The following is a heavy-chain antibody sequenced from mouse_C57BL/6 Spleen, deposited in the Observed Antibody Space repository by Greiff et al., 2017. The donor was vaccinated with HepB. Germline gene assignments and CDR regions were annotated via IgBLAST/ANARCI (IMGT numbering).Heavy chain of an antibody. J-gene: IGHJ3*01. V-gene: IGHV5-4*01. CDR2: ISDGGSYT. Sequence: EVHLVESGGGLVKPGGSLKLSCAASGFTFSSYAMSWVRQTPEKRLEWVATISDGGSYTYYPDNVKGRFTISRDNAKNNLYLQMSHLKSEDTAMYYCAREGDGNYWFAYWGQGTLVTVSA. CDR1: GFTFSSYA. CDR3: AREGDGNYWFAY. D-gene: IGHD2-1*01.